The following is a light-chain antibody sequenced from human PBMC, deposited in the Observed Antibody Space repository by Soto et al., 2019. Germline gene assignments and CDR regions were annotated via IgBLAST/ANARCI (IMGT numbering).Light chain of an antibody. CDR3: QQGHSFPRT. Sequence: DIQMTQSPSYVSASVGDRVSITCRTSQGISSWLAWYQQKPGKAPELLIYAASSLQSGVPSRFSGSGSGTDFTLTITSLQPEDFATYFCQQGHSFPRTFGQGTKLEVK. CDR1: QGISSW. CDR2: AAS. J-gene: IGKJ2*01. V-gene: IGKV1-12*01.